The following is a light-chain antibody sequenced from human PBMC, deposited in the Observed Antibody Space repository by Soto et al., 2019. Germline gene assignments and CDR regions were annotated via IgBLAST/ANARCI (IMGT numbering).Light chain of an antibody. V-gene: IGLV2-11*01. Sequence: QSVLTQPRSVSGSPGQSVTISCTGTSSDVGGYNYVSWYQQHPGKAPKLMIYDVSKRPSGVPDRFSGSKSGNTASLTISGLKAEDEADYYCCSYAGSYTYVFGTGTRSPX. CDR3: CSYAGSYTYV. J-gene: IGLJ1*01. CDR2: DVS. CDR1: SSDVGGYNY.